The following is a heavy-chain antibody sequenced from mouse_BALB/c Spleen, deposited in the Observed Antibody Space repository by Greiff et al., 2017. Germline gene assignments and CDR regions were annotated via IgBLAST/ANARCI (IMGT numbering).Heavy chain of an antibody. CDR3: ARDPGYRYDRYAMDD. J-gene: IGHJ4*01. CDR1: GFTFRSYG. Sequence: DVMLVESGGGLVQPVGSLKLSCAASGFTFRSYGMSWVRPTPDKRLELVATINSNGGSTYYPDSVKCRFTISRDNAKNTLYLQMSSLKSEDTAMYYCARDPGYRYDRYAMDDWGQGNS. D-gene: IGHD2-14*01. CDR2: INSNGGST. V-gene: IGHV5-6-3*01.